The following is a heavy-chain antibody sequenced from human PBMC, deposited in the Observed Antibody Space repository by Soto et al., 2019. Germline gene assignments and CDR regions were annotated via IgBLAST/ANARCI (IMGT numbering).Heavy chain of an antibody. CDR3: ARERTYSSSWYVDY. V-gene: IGHV1-69*04. D-gene: IGHD6-13*01. Sequence: ASVKVSCKASGGTFSSYTISWVRQAPGQGLEWMGRIIPILGIANYAQKFQGKVTITADKSTSTAYMELSSLRSEDTAVYYCARERTYSSSWYVDYWGQGTLVTVSS. CDR2: IIPILGIA. CDR1: GGTFSSYT. J-gene: IGHJ4*02.